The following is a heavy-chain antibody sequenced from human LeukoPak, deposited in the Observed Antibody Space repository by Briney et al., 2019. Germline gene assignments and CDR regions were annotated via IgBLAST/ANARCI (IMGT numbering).Heavy chain of an antibody. Sequence: SQTLSLTCTVSGGSISSGDSYWNWIRQPAGKGLEWIGRIYISGSTNYNPSLKSRVTISVDTSKNQFSLKLSSVTAADTAVYYCARASGYAFNYYYGMDVWGQGTTVTVSS. CDR3: ARASGYAFNYYYGMDV. D-gene: IGHD5-12*01. J-gene: IGHJ6*02. CDR1: GGSISSGDSY. CDR2: IYISGST. V-gene: IGHV4-61*02.